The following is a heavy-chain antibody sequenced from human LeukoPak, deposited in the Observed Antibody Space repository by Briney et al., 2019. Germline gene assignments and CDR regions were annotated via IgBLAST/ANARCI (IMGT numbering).Heavy chain of an antibody. CDR2: IYHSGST. J-gene: IGHJ3*02. CDR1: GGSISSSNW. V-gene: IGHV4-4*02. CDR3: ARHKYSSGWPPEGAFDI. D-gene: IGHD6-19*01. Sequence: SETLSLTCAVSGGSISSSNWWSWVRQPPGKGLEWIGEIYHSGSTNYNPSLKSRVTISVDKSKNQFSLKLSSVTAADTAVYYCARHKYSSGWPPEGAFDIWGQGTMVTVSS.